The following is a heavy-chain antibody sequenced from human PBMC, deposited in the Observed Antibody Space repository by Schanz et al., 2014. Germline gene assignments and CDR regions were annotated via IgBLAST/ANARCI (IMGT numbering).Heavy chain of an antibody. Sequence: VQLVESGGGVVQPGRSLKLSCAASGFTFSDHWMSWVRQAPGKGLEWVSAISDSGDLTYYADSVKGRFTISRDNAKYTLYLEMTSLRGEDTAVYYCARENLNWEAFDIWGQGTVVTVSS. J-gene: IGHJ3*02. D-gene: IGHD7-27*01. CDR2: ISDSGDLT. CDR1: GFTFSDHW. V-gene: IGHV3-23*04. CDR3: ARENLNWEAFDI.